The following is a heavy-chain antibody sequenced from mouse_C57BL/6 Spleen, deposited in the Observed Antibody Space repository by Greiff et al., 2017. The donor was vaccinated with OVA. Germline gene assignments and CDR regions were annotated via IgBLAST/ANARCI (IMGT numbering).Heavy chain of an antibody. Sequence: EVQLQQPGPELVKPGASVKIPCKASGYTFTDYNMDWVKQSHGKSLEWIGDINPNNGGTIYNQKFKGKATLTVDKSSSTAYMELRSLTSEDTAVYYCARGGAQASFAYWGQGTLVTVSA. CDR1: GYTFTDYN. CDR2: INPNNGGT. V-gene: IGHV1-18*01. J-gene: IGHJ3*01. D-gene: IGHD3-2*02. CDR3: ARGGAQASFAY.